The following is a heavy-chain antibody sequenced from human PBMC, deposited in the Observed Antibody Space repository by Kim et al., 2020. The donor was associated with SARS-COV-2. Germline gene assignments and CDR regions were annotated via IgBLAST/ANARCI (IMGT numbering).Heavy chain of an antibody. V-gene: IGHV3-21*01. J-gene: IGHJ6*02. CDR2: ISSSSSYI. D-gene: IGHD5-18*01. CDR3: ASGYSYGDYYYYGMDV. Sequence: GGSLRLSCAASGFTFSSYSMNWVRQAPGKGLEWVSSISSSSSYIYYADSVKGRFTISRDNAKNSLYLQMNSLRAEDTAVYYCASGYSYGDYYYYGMDVWGQGTTVTVSS. CDR1: GFTFSSYS.